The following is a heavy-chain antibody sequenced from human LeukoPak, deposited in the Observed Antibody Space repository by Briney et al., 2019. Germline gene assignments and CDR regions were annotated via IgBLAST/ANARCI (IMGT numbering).Heavy chain of an antibody. CDR3: ASETGHYFDY. D-gene: IGHD3-10*01. J-gene: IGHJ4*02. CDR2: LYYGGST. CDR1: GFAVSNKY. Sequence: GGSLRLSCVASGFAVSNKYMGWVRQAPGKGLEWVSLLYYGGSTYYADSVKDRFTISGDISKNTLYLQMNTLRVEDTAVYYCASETGHYFDYWGQGTLVTVSS. V-gene: IGHV3-66*01.